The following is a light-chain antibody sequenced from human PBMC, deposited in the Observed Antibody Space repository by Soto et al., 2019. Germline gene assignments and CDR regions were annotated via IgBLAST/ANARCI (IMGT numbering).Light chain of an antibody. J-gene: IGKJ5*01. CDR2: GAS. V-gene: IGKV3-20*01. CDR1: QSVSSSY. CDR3: QQYGSSPIT. Sequence: EIVLTQSPGSLSLSPGERATLSCRGSQSVSSSYLAWYQQKPGQAPRLLIYGASSRATGIPDRFSGSGSGTDFPLTISRLEPEDFAVYYCQQYGSSPITFGQGTQLEIK.